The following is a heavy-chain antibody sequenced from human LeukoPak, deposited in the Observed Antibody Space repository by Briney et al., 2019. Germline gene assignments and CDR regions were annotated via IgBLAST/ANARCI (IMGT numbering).Heavy chain of an antibody. V-gene: IGHV4-34*01. CDR1: GGSFSGYY. D-gene: IGHD4-17*01. Sequence: MSSETLSLTCAVYGGSFSGYYWNWIRQSPGKGLEWIGEINHSGSTNYNPSLKSRVTMSVDTSKNQFSLKLSSVTAADTAVYYCARSNSYDYGDYDDWFDPWGQGTLVTVSS. CDR2: INHSGST. J-gene: IGHJ5*02. CDR3: ARSNSYDYGDYDDWFDP.